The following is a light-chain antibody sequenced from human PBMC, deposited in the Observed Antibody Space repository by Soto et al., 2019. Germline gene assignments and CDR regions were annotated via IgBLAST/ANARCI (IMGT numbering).Light chain of an antibody. CDR1: NIGSKS. Sequence: SYELTQPPSVSVAPGQTARITCGGNNIGSKSVHWYQQKPGQAPVPVVYDDIDRPSGIPERFSGSNSGNTATLTISRVEAGDEADYYCQVWDSSDQVYVFGTGTKLTVL. V-gene: IGLV3-21*02. CDR2: DDI. CDR3: QVWDSSDQVYV. J-gene: IGLJ1*01.